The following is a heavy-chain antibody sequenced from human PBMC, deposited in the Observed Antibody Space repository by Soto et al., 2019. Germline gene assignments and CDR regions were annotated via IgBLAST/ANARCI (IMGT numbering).Heavy chain of an antibody. V-gene: IGHV1-46*01. Sequence: SMKVSFRASGYTFTSYYMHWVRQAPGQGLEWMGIINPSGGSTSYAQKFQGRVTMTRDTSTSTVYMELSSLRSEDTAGYYCARDFRHDDWWRGYRGRPWGRWSEGTRGT. CDR2: INPSGGST. CDR3: ARDFRHDDWWRGYRGRPWGR. D-gene: IGHD3-3*01. J-gene: IGHJ4*02. CDR1: GYTFTSYY.